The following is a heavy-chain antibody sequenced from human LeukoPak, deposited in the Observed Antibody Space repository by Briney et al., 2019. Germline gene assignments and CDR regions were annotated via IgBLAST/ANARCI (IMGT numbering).Heavy chain of an antibody. CDR1: GFTFSSYW. J-gene: IGHJ3*02. CDR3: ARGRYYYDSSGYVAFDI. D-gene: IGHD3-22*01. Sequence: GSLRLSCAASGFTFSSYWMSWVRQAPGKGLEWIGYIDYSGRTNYNPSLKSRVTISVDTSKNQFSLKLSSVTAADTAVYYCARGRYYYDSSGYVAFDIWGQGTMVTVSS. V-gene: IGHV4-59*01. CDR2: IDYSGRT.